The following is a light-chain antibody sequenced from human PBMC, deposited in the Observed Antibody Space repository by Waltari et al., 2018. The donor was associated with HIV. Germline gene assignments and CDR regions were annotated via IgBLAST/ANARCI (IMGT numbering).Light chain of an antibody. CDR1: QSIRSN. CDR2: AAS. J-gene: IGKJ1*01. Sequence: DIQMTQSPSSLSASIGGRVTITCRSSQSIRSNLNWYQQKPGKAPKLLIYAASSLQSGVPSRFSGSGSGTDFTLTISSLQPEDFVTYHCEQSYNSPRTFGQGTKVGIK. CDR3: EQSYNSPRT. V-gene: IGKV1-39*01.